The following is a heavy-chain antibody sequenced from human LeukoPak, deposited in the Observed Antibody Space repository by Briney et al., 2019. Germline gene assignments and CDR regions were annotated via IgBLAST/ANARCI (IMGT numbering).Heavy chain of an antibody. J-gene: IGHJ4*02. CDR1: GGSISSSNW. V-gene: IGHV4-4*02. CDR3: ARDSDYYDSSGYYLSEPPHYFDY. Sequence: SETLSLTCAVSGGSISSSNWWSWVRQPLGKGLEWIGEIYHSGSTNYNPSLKSRVTISVDKSKNQFSLKLSSVTAADTAVYYCARDSDYYDSSGYYLSEPPHYFDYWGQGTLVTVSS. D-gene: IGHD3-22*01. CDR2: IYHSGST.